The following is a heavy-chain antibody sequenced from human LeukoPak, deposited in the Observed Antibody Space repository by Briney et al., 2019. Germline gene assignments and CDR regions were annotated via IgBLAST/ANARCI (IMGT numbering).Heavy chain of an antibody. CDR2: IYYSGST. Sequence: PSETLSLTCTVSGGSISSSSYYRGWIRQPPGKGLEWIGSIYYSGSTYYNPSLKSRVTISVDTSKNQFSLKLSSVTAADTAVYYCARLSKWGFDYWGQGTLVTVSS. D-gene: IGHD7-27*01. V-gene: IGHV4-39*01. CDR3: ARLSKWGFDY. J-gene: IGHJ4*02. CDR1: GGSISSSSYY.